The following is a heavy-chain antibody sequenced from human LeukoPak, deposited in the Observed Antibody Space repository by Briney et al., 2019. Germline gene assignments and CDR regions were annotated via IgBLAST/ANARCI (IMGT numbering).Heavy chain of an antibody. D-gene: IGHD3-22*01. Sequence: GGSLRLSCAASGFTVSTNSMSWVRQAPGKGLEWVSVYDGGSTYHTDSVKGRFSISRDNSNNTVYLQMNSLRAEDTAVYYCARALKSDSDSANEYYEYFHHWGQGTLVTVSS. CDR2: YDGGST. CDR1: GFTVSTNS. CDR3: ARALKSDSDSANEYYEYFHH. J-gene: IGHJ1*01. V-gene: IGHV3-66*01.